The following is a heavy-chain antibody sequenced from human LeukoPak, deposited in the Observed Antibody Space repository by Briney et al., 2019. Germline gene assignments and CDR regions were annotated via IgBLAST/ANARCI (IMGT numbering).Heavy chain of an antibody. D-gene: IGHD3-16*02. V-gene: IGHV1-69*05. CDR2: IIPIFGTA. Sequence: GASVKVSCKASGGTFSSYAISWVRQAPGQALEWMGGIIPIFGTANYAQEFQGRVTITTDESTSTAYMELSSLRSEDTAVYYCAREGRLGELSLQFDYWGQGTLVTVSS. J-gene: IGHJ4*02. CDR3: AREGRLGELSLQFDY. CDR1: GGTFSSYA.